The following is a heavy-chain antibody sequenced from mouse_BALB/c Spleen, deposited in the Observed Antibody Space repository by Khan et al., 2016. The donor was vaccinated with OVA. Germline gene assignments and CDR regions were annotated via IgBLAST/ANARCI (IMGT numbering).Heavy chain of an antibody. J-gene: IGHJ3*01. Sequence: QVQLQQSGAELVRPGASVTLSCKASGYTFTDYEMHWVKQTPVHGLEWIGAIDPETGGTAYNQKFKGKATLTADKSSSTAYMELRSLTSEDSAVDYCTRYRGYYAWFAYWGQGTLVTVAA. CDR2: IDPETGGT. CDR1: GYTFTDYE. CDR3: TRYRGYYAWFAY. V-gene: IGHV1-15*01. D-gene: IGHD2-3*01.